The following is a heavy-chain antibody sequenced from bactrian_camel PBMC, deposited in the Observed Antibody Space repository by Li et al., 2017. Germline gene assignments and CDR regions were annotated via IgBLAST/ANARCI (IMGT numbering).Heavy chain of an antibody. CDR2: ITASGTT. D-gene: IGHD4*01. Sequence: VQLVESGEDSVQPGGSLRLSCVASGFPFSANHMSWVRQPPGKKLEWVSSITASGTTSYSNSVRGRFTISRDNAKNTLYPQLDSLSTEDTATYYCAARYWSDYSDSSVGCPEIYYWGQGTQVTVS. CDR3: AARYWSDYSDSSVGCPEIYY. J-gene: IGHJ4*01. CDR1: GFPFSANH. V-gene: IGHV3S40*01.